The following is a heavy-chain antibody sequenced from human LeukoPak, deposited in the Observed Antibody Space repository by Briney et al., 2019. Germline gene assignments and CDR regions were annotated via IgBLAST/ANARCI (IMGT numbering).Heavy chain of an antibody. CDR3: ARRRRIAGVGTDALDI. D-gene: IGHD6-13*01. CDR2: IYNSEST. J-gene: IGHJ3*02. CDR1: GGSITNYY. Sequence: SETLSLTCTVSGGSITNYYWTWIRQPPGKGLEWIGYIYNSESTSYNPSLKSRVTISVDTSKNQFSLKLTSVTAADTAMYYCARRRRIAGVGTDALDIWGQGTMVTVSS. V-gene: IGHV4-59*08.